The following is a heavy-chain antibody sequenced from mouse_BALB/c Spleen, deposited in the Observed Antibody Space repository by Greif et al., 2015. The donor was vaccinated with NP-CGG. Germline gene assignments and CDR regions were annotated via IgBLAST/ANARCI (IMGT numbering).Heavy chain of an antibody. CDR3: ARQGGPYDYDGFAY. Sequence: EVKLMESGGGLVKPGGSLKLSCAASGFALSSYDMSWVRQTPEKRLEWVAYISSGGGSTYYPDTVKGRFTISRDNAKNTLYLQMSSLKSEDTAMYYCARQGGPYDYDGFAYWGQGTLVTVSA. D-gene: IGHD2-4*01. J-gene: IGHJ3*01. V-gene: IGHV5-12-1*01. CDR2: ISSGGGST. CDR1: GFALSSYD.